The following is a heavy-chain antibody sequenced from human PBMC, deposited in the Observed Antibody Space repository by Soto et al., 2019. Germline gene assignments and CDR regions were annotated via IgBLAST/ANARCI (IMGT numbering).Heavy chain of an antibody. CDR3: ARDSRRYCSGGSCYRYYYYMDV. D-gene: IGHD2-15*01. J-gene: IGHJ6*03. V-gene: IGHV3-66*01. CDR2: IYSGGST. CDR1: GFTVSSNY. Sequence: GGSLRLSCAASGFTVSSNYMSWVRQAPGKGLEWVSVIYSGGSTYYADSVKGRFTISRDNSKNTLYLQMNSLRAEDTAVYYCARDSRRYCSGGSCYRYYYYMDVWGKGTTVTVSS.